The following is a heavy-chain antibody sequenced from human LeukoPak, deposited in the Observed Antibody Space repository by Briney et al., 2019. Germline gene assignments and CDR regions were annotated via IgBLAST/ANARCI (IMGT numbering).Heavy chain of an antibody. CDR2: IFPADSST. D-gene: IGHD2-21*01. CDR3: ASRNSASYCYFDL. Sequence: AESLKFSCQGSGYNFISSYVGRLIQTPGKGLEWMGIIFPADSSTRYSPSFQGQVTISADKSISTAYLHWSSLKASDSALYYCASRNSASYCYFDLWPGSPRVTVSS. V-gene: IGHV5-51*01. CDR1: GYNFISSY. J-gene: IGHJ2*01.